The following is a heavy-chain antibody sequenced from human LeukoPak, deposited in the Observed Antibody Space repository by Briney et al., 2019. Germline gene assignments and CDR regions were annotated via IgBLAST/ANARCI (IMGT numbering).Heavy chain of an antibody. D-gene: IGHD5-12*01. CDR2: MNPNSGNT. Sequence: ASVKVSCKASGYTFTSYDINWVRQATGQGLEWMGWMNPNSGNTNYAQKLQGRVTMTTDTSTSTAYMELRSLRSDDTAVYYCARDSRGVATTYYYYYYMDVWGKGTTVTVSS. CDR3: ARDSRGVATTYYYYYYMDV. J-gene: IGHJ6*03. CDR1: GYTFTSYD. V-gene: IGHV1-18*01.